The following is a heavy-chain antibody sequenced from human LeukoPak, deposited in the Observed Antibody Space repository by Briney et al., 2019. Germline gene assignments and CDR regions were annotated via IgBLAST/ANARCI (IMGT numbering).Heavy chain of an antibody. D-gene: IGHD3-9*01. CDR3: AKDSKGAKYDDIWTGLRLVFDY. CDR2: IIGSGGST. J-gene: IGHJ4*02. CDR1: GLTFSSYA. V-gene: IGHV3-23*01. Sequence: GSLRLSCAASGLTFSSYAMSWVRQAPGKGLEWVSAIIGSGGSTYYADSVKGRFTISRDNSKNTLYLQMNSLRAGDTAVYYCAKDSKGAKYDDIWTGLRLVFDYWGQGTLVTVSS.